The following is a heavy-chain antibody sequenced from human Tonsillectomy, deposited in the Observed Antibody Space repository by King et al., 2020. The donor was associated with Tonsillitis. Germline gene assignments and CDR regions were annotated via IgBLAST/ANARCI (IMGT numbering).Heavy chain of an antibody. D-gene: IGHD3-22*01. CDR3: ARGYYYDSSGYGY. J-gene: IGHJ4*02. V-gene: IGHV3-21*01. CDR2: ISSSSSYI. CDR1: GFTFSSYT. Sequence: VQLVESGGGLVKPGGSLRLSCAASGFTFSSYTMNWVRQAPGKGLEWVSSISSSSSYIYYADSVKGRFTISRDNAKNSLYLQMNSLRAEDTAEYYCARGYYYDSSGYGYWGQGTLVTVSS.